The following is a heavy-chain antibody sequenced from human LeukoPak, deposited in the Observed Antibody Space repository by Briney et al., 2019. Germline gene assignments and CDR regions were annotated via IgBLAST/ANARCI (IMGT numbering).Heavy chain of an antibody. Sequence: SETLSLTCAVSSDSIGNSAYHWGWIRQPPGRGLEWIGTIYYSRGTYYNPSLKSRVTISVDTSKNQFSLKLSSVTAADMAVYYCARLLVGVITTHSGDCWGQGTLVTVSS. CDR3: ARLLVGVITTHSGDC. D-gene: IGHD3-22*01. CDR1: SDSIGNSAYH. J-gene: IGHJ4*02. V-gene: IGHV4-39*01. CDR2: IYYSRGT.